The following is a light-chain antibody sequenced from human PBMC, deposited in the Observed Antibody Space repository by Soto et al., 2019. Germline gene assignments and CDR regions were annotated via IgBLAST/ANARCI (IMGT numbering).Light chain of an antibody. CDR2: NND. CDR3: GTWDNSLGAAEEV. J-gene: IGLJ2*01. Sequence: QSVLTQPPSVSAAPGQKVTISCSGSSSNIGNSYVSWYQQLPGTAPKLIIYNNDKRPSGTPDRFSGSKSGTSATLGITGLQTGDEADYYCGTWDNSLGAAEEVFGGGTKVTVL. CDR1: SSNIGNSY. V-gene: IGLV1-51*02.